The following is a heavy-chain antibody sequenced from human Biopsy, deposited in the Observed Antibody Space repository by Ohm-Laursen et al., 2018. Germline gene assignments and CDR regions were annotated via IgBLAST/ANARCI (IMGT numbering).Heavy chain of an antibody. J-gene: IGHJ6*02. CDR1: GFTFSSSA. Sequence: ASVKVSCKASGFTFSSSAVQWVRQARGQRLEWIGWIVVGSGHTNYAQKFQEGVTITRDMSTSTAYMELTSLRSEDTAVYYCAATSTLYYYYYAMDVWDQGTTITVSS. CDR3: AATSTLYYYYYAMDV. V-gene: IGHV1-58*01. CDR2: IVVGSGHT.